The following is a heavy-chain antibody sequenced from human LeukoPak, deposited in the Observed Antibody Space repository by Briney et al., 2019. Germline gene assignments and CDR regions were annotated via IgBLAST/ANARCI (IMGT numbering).Heavy chain of an antibody. Sequence: PGESLRLSCAASGSTFTTHAMAWIRQPPGKGLDWVSGISGVGDTTYYADSVKGRFTISRDNSKNTLYLQMNSLRAEDTAVYYCANQYPGWGQGTLVTVSS. CDR2: ISGVGDTT. J-gene: IGHJ4*02. CDR3: ANQYPG. D-gene: IGHD4-11*01. V-gene: IGHV3-23*01. CDR1: GSTFTTHA.